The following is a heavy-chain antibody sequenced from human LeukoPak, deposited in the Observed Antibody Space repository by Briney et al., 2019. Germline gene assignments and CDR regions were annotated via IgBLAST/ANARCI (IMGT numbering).Heavy chain of an antibody. CDR3: ARVSGYSGTWYVDY. Sequence: PGRSLRLSCVASGFTFKSYGMHWVRQAPGKGLEWVAIIWYDGSNKYYADFVKGRFTTSRDNSKNTLHLQMNSLRADDTAVYYCARVSGYSGTWYVDYWGQGTLVTVSS. J-gene: IGHJ4*02. CDR1: GFTFKSYG. D-gene: IGHD6-13*01. V-gene: IGHV3-33*01. CDR2: IWYDGSNK.